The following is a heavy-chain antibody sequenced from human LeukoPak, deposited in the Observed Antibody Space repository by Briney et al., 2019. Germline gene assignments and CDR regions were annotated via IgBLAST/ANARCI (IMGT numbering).Heavy chain of an antibody. CDR2: IEVSGST. CDR1: GGSISTYY. Sequence: PSETLSLTCTVSGGSISTYYWSWVRQPAGKGLEWIGRIEVSGSTNYNPSLKSRVTMSVDTSKNQFSLKVTSVTAADTAVYYCARDRPDCSSTSCYISYYYYGMDVWGQGTTVTVSS. D-gene: IGHD2-2*02. V-gene: IGHV4-4*07. J-gene: IGHJ6*02. CDR3: ARDRPDCSSTSCYISYYYYGMDV.